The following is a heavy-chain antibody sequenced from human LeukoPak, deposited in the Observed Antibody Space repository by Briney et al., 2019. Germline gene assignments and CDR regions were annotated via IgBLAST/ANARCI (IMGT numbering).Heavy chain of an antibody. CDR3: ARLYYDILTGYYQYYFDY. J-gene: IGHJ4*02. Sequence: GESLKISCRGSGFRFTTYWIGWVRPMPGKGLEWMGMIYPSDSDARYSPSLQGHVTISADKSTSTAYLQWSSLKASDTAMYYCARLYYDILTGYYQYYFDYWGQGTLVTVSS. D-gene: IGHD3-9*01. CDR2: IYPSDSDA. V-gene: IGHV5-51*01. CDR1: GFRFTTYW.